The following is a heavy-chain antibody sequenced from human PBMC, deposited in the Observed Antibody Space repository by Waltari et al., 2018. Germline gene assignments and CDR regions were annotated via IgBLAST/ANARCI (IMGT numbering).Heavy chain of an antibody. D-gene: IGHD3-10*01. CDR2: INHSGLT. V-gene: IGHV4-38-2*01. CDR1: GYSISSGYY. Sequence: QVQLQESGPRLVTPSETLSLNCAVSGYSISSGYYWDWIRQPPGKGLEWMGTINHSGLTYYNPPLKSRVTISVDTSKNHFSLEMRSVTAADTAVYYCARGGGLLRGVSGYGYGMDVWGQGTTVTVSS. CDR3: ARGGGLLRGVSGYGYGMDV. J-gene: IGHJ6*02.